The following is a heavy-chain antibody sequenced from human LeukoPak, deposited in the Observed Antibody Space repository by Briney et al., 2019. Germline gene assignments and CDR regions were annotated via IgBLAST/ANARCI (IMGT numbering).Heavy chain of an antibody. J-gene: IGHJ3*02. V-gene: IGHV3-15*01. D-gene: IGHD2-21*02. CDR2: IKSQSDGEST. Sequence: PGGSLRLSCTASGFTFTTAWMSWVRQAPGKGLEWVDRIKSQSDGESTHYAAPVKGRFTISRDNSKNTLYLQMSSLKTEDTAVYYCTTLSCGSGCYSREGDVFDIWGQGTMVTVSS. CDR1: GFTFTTAW. CDR3: TTLSCGSGCYSREGDVFDI.